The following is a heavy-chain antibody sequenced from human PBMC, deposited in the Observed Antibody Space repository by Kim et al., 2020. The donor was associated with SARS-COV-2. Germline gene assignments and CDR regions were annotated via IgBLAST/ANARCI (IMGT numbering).Heavy chain of an antibody. Sequence: GGSLRLSCAASGFTFSSYAMHWVRQAPGKGLEWVAVISYDGSNKYYADSVKGRFTISRDNSKNTLYLQMNSLRAEDTAVYYCARPVGTALWYFDLWGRGTLVTVSS. J-gene: IGHJ2*01. CDR1: GFTFSSYA. D-gene: IGHD2-21*02. V-gene: IGHV3-30-3*01. CDR3: ARPVGTALWYFDL. CDR2: ISYDGSNK.